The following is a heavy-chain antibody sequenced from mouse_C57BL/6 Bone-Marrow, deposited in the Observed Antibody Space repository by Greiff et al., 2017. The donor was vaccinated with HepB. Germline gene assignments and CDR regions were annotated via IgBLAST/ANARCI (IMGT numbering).Heavy chain of an antibody. CDR2: INPSSGYT. CDR3: GCISYGYYAMDY. Sequence: QVQLKESGAELVKPGASVKLSCKASGYTFTSYWMHWVKQRPGQGLEWIGYINPSSGYTKYNQKFHDKATLTAYKTSSTVYMQLSSLKYEDSGVYNCGCISYGYYAMDYWGQGTSVTVSS. V-gene: IGHV1-7*01. CDR1: GYTFTSYW. D-gene: IGHD1-1*01. J-gene: IGHJ4*01.